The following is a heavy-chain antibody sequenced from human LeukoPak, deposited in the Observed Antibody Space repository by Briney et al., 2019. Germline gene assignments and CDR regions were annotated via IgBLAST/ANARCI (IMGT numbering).Heavy chain of an antibody. CDR2: VNHGGST. J-gene: IGHJ5*02. D-gene: IGHD2-2*01. Sequence: SETLSLTCAVYGGSFSGYYWSWLRQPQGKGLEWIGDVNHGGSTNYNPSLKSRVTISVDTSKNQFSLKLSSVTAADTAVYHCARVLSIVVVPGATFWFDPWGQGTLVTASS. V-gene: IGHV4-34*01. CDR3: ARVLSIVVVPGATFWFDP. CDR1: GGSFSGYY.